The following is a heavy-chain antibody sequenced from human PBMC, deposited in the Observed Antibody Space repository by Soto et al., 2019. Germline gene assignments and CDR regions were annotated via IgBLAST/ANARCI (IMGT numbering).Heavy chain of an antibody. V-gene: IGHV4-31*03. CDR1: SGSISSDANF. Sequence: TLSLTCTVSSGSISSDANFWSWIRQLPGRGLEWIGYISYTGRTYYTPSLNSRLTISLDTSKNLFSLRLSAVTAADTAVYFCARGSFSSSSSWFDPWGQGTLVTVSS. D-gene: IGHD6-6*01. CDR2: ISYTGRT. CDR3: ARGSFSSSSSWFDP. J-gene: IGHJ5*02.